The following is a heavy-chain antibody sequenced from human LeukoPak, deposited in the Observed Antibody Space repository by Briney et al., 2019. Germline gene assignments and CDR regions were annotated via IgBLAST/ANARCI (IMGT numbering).Heavy chain of an antibody. CDR3: AKQSYARSLGE. D-gene: IGHD2-8*01. CDR2: TSSGDSSS. CDR1: GFPFSDFS. V-gene: IGHV3-23*01. J-gene: IGHJ4*02. Sequence: GGSLRLSCATSGFPFSDFSMSWVRQAPGKGLEWISTTSSGDSSSDYAESVKGRFTISRDNSKNTLYLQMSSLRVEDTAMYYCAKQSYARSLGEGGPGTLVTVSS.